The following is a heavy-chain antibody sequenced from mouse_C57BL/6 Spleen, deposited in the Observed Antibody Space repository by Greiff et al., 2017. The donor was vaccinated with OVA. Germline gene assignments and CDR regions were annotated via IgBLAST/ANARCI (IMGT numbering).Heavy chain of an antibody. J-gene: IGHJ2*01. D-gene: IGHD4-1*02. Sequence: VKLQESGPELVKPGASVKISCKASGYAFSSSWMNWVKQRPGKGLEWIGRIYPGDGDTNYNGKFKGKATLTADKSSSTAYMQLSSLTSEDSAVYFCAPQLLSWGQGTTLTVSS. CDR2: IYPGDGDT. V-gene: IGHV1-82*01. CDR3: APQLLS. CDR1: GYAFSSSW.